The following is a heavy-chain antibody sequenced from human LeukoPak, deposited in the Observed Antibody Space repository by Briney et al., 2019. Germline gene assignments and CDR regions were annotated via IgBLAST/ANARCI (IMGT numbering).Heavy chain of an antibody. D-gene: IGHD3-22*01. CDR1: GGSFSGYY. CDR3: ARGRGRYYYDSSGYYP. V-gene: IGHV4-34*01. CDR2: INHSGST. J-gene: IGHJ5*02. Sequence: SETLSLTCAVYGGSFSGYYWSWIRLPPGKGLEWIGEINHSGSTNYNPSLKSRVTISVDTSKNQFSLKLSSVTAADTAVYYCARGRGRYYYDSSGYYPWGQGTLVTVSS.